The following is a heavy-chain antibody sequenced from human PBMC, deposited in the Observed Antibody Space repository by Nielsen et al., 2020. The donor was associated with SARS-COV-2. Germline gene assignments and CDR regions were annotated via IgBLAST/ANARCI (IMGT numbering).Heavy chain of an antibody. CDR1: GFTFSSYA. V-gene: IGHV3-23*01. D-gene: IGHD1-26*01. CDR2: ISGSGGST. CDR3: ARAQVGATFYGGIDY. J-gene: IGHJ4*02. Sequence: GESLKISCAASGFTFSSYAMSWVRQAPGKGLEWVSAISGSGGSTYYADSVKGRFTISRDNSKNTLYLQMNSLRAEDTAVYYCARAQVGATFYGGIDYWGQGTLVTVSS.